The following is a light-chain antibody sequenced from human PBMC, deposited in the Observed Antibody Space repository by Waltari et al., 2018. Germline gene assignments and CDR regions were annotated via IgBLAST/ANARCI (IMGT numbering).Light chain of an antibody. J-gene: IGLJ3*02. CDR1: SSNIGSNN. Sequence: QSVLTQPPSASGTPGQRITISCSGSSSNIGSNNVNWYRHLPGTAPKLLIYTDDHRPSGVPDRFSGSKSGTSASLAISGLQAEDEADYYCAAWDDSLDGHWVFGGGTKLTVL. CDR3: AAWDDSLDGHWV. CDR2: TDD. V-gene: IGLV1-44*01.